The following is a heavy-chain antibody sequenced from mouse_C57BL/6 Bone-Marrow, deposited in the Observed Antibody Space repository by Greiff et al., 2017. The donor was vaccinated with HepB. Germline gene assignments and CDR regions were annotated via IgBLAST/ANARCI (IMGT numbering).Heavy chain of an antibody. V-gene: IGHV1-64*01. Sequence: QVQLKQPGAELVKPGASVKLSCKASGYTFTSYWMHWVKQRPGQGLEWIGMIHPNSGSTNYNEKFKSKATLTVDKSSSTAYMQLSSLTSEDSAVYYCARGWDRYAMDYWGQGTSVTVSS. CDR1: GYTFTSYW. CDR3: ARGWDRYAMDY. CDR2: IHPNSGST. D-gene: IGHD4-1*01. J-gene: IGHJ4*01.